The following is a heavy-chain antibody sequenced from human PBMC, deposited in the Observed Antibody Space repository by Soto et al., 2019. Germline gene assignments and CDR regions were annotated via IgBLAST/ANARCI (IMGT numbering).Heavy chain of an antibody. CDR3: AKDPRVLIGRSYFDY. J-gene: IGHJ4*02. V-gene: IGHV3-23*01. CDR2: ISGSGGST. Sequence: GGSLRLSCAASGFTFSSYAMSWVRQAPGKGLEWVSAISGSGGSTYYADSVKGRFTISRDNSKNTLYLQMNSLRAEDTAVYYCAKDPRVLIGRSYFDYWGQGTLVTVSS. D-gene: IGHD3-16*01. CDR1: GFTFSSYA.